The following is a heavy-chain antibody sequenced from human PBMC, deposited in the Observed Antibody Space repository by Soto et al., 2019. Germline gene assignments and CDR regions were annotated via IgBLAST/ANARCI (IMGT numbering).Heavy chain of an antibody. CDR1: GYTFTSYG. J-gene: IGHJ4*02. CDR2: ISAYNGNK. CDR3: ARDCHSTSCRRPFDY. V-gene: IGHV1-18*04. D-gene: IGHD2-2*01. Sequence: QVQLVKSGAEVKKPGASVKVSCKASGYTFTSYGISWVRQAPGQGLEWMGWISAYNGNKNYAQKLQGRVTMTTDTSTSTAYMELRSLRSDDTAVYYCARDCHSTSCRRPFDYWGQGTLVTVSS.